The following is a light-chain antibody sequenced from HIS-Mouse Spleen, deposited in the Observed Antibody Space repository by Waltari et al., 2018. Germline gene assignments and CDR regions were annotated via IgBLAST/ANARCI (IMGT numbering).Light chain of an antibody. J-gene: IGLJ3*02. CDR3: CSYAGSYTWV. CDR2: DVS. Sequence: QSALTQPRPVSGSPGQSVTISCTGTSSDAGVYNYVSWYQQHPGKAPKLVLYDVSNRPSGVPDRFSGSKSGNTASLTISGLQAEDEADYYCCSYAGSYTWVFGGGTKLTVL. V-gene: IGLV2-11*01. CDR1: SSDAGVYNY.